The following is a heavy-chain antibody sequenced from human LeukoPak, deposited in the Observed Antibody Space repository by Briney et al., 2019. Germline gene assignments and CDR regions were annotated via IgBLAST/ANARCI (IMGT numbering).Heavy chain of an antibody. Sequence: SETLSLTCSVSGGSINTYYWTWIRLSPGKGLDWIGYIYYSGTTNYNPSLKSRVSMSVDTSRNQFSLRLSSVTAADTAIYYCARGAVQMGMGERFFDFWGQGTLVTVSS. CDR2: IYYSGTT. CDR1: GGSINTYY. J-gene: IGHJ4*02. V-gene: IGHV4-59*01. D-gene: IGHD3-16*01. CDR3: ARGAVQMGMGERFFDF.